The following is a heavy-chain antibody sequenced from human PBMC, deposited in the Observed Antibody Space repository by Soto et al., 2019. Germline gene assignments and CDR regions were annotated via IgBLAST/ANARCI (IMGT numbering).Heavy chain of an antibody. CDR3: ARGPRGDTHYYYYYGMDV. CDR2: IIPIFGTA. Sequence: SVKVSCKASGGTFSSYAISWVRQAPGQGLEWMGGIIPIFGTANYAQKFQGRVTITADESTSTAYMELSSLRSEDTAVYYCARGPRGDTHYYYYYGMDVWGQGTTVTVSS. V-gene: IGHV1-69*13. D-gene: IGHD3-9*01. J-gene: IGHJ6*02. CDR1: GGTFSSYA.